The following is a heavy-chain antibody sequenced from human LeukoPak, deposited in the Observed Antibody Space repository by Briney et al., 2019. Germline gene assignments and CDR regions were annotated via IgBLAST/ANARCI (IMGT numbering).Heavy chain of an antibody. CDR2: INTDGSST. V-gene: IGHV3-74*01. D-gene: IGHD3-16*02. CDR1: GFTLSSYW. Sequence: PGGSLRLSCAASGFTLSSYWMHWVRQAPGKGLVWVSRINTDGSSTQYADSVKGRFTISRDNAKNTLYLQMNSLRAEDTAVYYCARGVMGDYRYTLEYWGQGTLVTASS. CDR3: ARGVMGDYRYTLEY. J-gene: IGHJ4*02.